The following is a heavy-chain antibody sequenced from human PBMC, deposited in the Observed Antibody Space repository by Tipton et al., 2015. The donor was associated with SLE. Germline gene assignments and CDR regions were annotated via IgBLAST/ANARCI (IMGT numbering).Heavy chain of an antibody. CDR1: GGSISSSTYY. V-gene: IGHV4-39*01. D-gene: IGHD2-15*01. CDR2: IYYSGST. J-gene: IGHJ3*02. CDR3: ARDIDDFDI. Sequence: TLSLTCTVSGGSISSSTYYWGWIRQPPGKGLEWIGSIYYSGSTYYNPSLKSRVTISVDTSKNQFSLKLGSVTAADTAVYYCARDIDDFDIWCQGTMVTVSS.